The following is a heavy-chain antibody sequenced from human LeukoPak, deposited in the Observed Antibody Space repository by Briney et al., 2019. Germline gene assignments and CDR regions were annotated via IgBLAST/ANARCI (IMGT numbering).Heavy chain of an antibody. CDR2: INHSGST. CDR3: ARGGGGPAAGYYYYYMDV. Sequence: SETLSLTCAVYGGSFSGYYWSWIRQPPGKGLEWIGEINHSGSTNYNPSLKSRVTISVDTSKNQFSLELSSVTAADTAVYYCARGGGGPAAGYYYYYMDVWAKGPRSPSP. V-gene: IGHV4-34*01. CDR1: GGSFSGYY. J-gene: IGHJ6*03. D-gene: IGHD2-2*01.